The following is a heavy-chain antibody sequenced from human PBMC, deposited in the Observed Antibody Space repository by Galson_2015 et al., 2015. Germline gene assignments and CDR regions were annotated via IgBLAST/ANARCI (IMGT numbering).Heavy chain of an antibody. D-gene: IGHD2-21*02. Sequence: SLRLSCAASGFTFSSYEMNWVRQAPGKGLEWVSYISSSGSTIYYADSVKGRFTISRDNAKNSLYLQMNSLRAEDTAVYYCARLLAYCGGDCWFDPWGQGTLVTVSS. CDR1: GFTFSSYE. CDR2: ISSSGSTI. V-gene: IGHV3-48*03. CDR3: ARLLAYCGGDCWFDP. J-gene: IGHJ5*02.